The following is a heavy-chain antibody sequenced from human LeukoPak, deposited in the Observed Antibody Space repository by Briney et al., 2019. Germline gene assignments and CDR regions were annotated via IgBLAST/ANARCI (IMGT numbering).Heavy chain of an antibody. CDR1: GFTFSSYS. Sequence: GGSLRLSCAASGFTFSSYSMNWGRQAPGKGLEWVSSISSSSSYIYYADSVKGRFTISRDNAKNSLYLQMNSLRAEDTAVYYCARDGSLGQLVTYDMDVWGQGTTVTVSS. CDR3: ARDGSLGQLVTYDMDV. J-gene: IGHJ6*02. CDR2: ISSSSSYI. D-gene: IGHD6-6*01. V-gene: IGHV3-21*01.